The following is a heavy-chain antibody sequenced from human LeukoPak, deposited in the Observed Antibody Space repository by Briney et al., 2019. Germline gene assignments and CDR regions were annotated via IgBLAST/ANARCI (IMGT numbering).Heavy chain of an antibody. D-gene: IGHD3-10*01. Sequence: SETLSLTCTVSGVSISSYYWSWIRQPPGKGLEWIGYIYYSGTTNYSPSFKSRVTMSVDTSNSQFSLKLRSVTAADTAVYYCARGGGSGRGNWFDPWGQGSLVIVSS. J-gene: IGHJ5*02. CDR1: GVSISSYY. V-gene: IGHV4-59*01. CDR2: IYYSGTT. CDR3: ARGGGSGRGNWFDP.